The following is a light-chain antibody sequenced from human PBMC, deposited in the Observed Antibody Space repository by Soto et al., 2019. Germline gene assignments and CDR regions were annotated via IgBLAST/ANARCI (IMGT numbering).Light chain of an antibody. J-gene: IGLJ2*01. CDR3: QTWGSGIVL. CDR2: LNSDGSH. V-gene: IGLV4-69*01. Sequence: QSVLTQSPSASASLGASVKLPCTLSSGHSNYAIAWHQQQSEKGPRYLMKLNSDGSHSKGDGIPDRFSGSSSGAERYLTISSLQSEDEADYYCQTWGSGIVLFGGGTKLTVL. CDR1: SGHSNYA.